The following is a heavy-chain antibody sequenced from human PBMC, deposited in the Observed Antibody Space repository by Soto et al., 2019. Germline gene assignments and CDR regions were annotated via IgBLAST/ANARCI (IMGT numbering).Heavy chain of an antibody. CDR2: INPIGGST. D-gene: IGHD6-13*01. V-gene: IGHV1-46*01. CDR1: GYTFTSYY. CDR3: ARESSGELGIDY. J-gene: IGHJ4*02. Sequence: ASVKVSCKASGYTFTSYYMHWVRQAPGQGLEWMGIINPIGGSTSYAQKFQGRVTMTRDTSTSTVYMELSSLRSEDTAVYYCARESSGELGIDYWGQGTLVTVSS.